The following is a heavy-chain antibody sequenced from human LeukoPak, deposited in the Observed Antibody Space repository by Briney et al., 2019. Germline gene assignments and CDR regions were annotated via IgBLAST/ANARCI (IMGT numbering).Heavy chain of an antibody. D-gene: IGHD1-7*01. CDR1: GYTFTGYY. J-gene: IGHJ4*02. V-gene: IGHV1-2*06. Sequence: ASVKVSCKASGYTFTGYYMHWVRQASGQGLEWMGRINTNSGGTNYAQKFQGRVTMTADTSISTVYSELSRLTSDDTAVYSCARAPVDNWNYDFWGQGTLVTVSS. CDR3: ARAPVDNWNYDF. CDR2: INTNSGGT.